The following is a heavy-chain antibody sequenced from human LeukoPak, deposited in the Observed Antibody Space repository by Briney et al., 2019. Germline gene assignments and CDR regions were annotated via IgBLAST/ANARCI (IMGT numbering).Heavy chain of an antibody. V-gene: IGHV4-59*08. CDR3: ARLITTHYYGMDV. Sequence: SETLSLTCTVSGGSISSYYWSWIRQPPGKGLEWIGYIYYSGSTNYNPSLKSRVTISVDTSKSQFSPKLSSVTAADTAVYYCARLITTHYYGMDVWGQGTTVTVSS. J-gene: IGHJ6*02. D-gene: IGHD1-1*01. CDR2: IYYSGST. CDR1: GGSISSYY.